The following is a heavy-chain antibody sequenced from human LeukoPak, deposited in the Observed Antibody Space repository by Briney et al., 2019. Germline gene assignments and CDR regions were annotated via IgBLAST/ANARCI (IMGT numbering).Heavy chain of an antibody. D-gene: IGHD3-22*01. Sequence: PSETLSLTCAVYGGSFSGYYWSWIRQPPGKGLEWIGEINHSGSPNYNPSLKSRVTISVDTSKNQFSLKLSSVTAADTAVYYCAKRYYDSSGYGNAFDIWGQGTMVTVSS. CDR2: INHSGSP. CDR3: AKRYYDSSGYGNAFDI. CDR1: GGSFSGYY. V-gene: IGHV4-34*01. J-gene: IGHJ3*02.